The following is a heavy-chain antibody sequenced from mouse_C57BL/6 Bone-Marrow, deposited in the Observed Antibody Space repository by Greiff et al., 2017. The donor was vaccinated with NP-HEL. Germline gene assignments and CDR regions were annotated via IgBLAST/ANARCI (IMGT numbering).Heavy chain of an antibody. CDR3: AREGPYGDYAVDY. D-gene: IGHD1-1*01. J-gene: IGHJ4*01. CDR1: GFTFSSYG. V-gene: IGHV5-6*01. CDR2: ISSGGSYT. Sequence: EVMLVESGGDLVKPGGSLKLSCAASGFTFSSYGMSWVRQTPDKRLEWVATISSGGSYTYYPDSVKGRFTISRDNAKNTLYLQMSSLKSEDTAMYYCAREGPYGDYAVDYWGQGTSVTVSS.